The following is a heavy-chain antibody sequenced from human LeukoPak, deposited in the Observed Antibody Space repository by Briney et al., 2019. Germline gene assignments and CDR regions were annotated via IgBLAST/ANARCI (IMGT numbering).Heavy chain of an antibody. CDR3: ARVGRTGTLCFDY. J-gene: IGHJ4*02. Sequence: GSVKVSCKASGYTFTSYYMHWVRQAPGQGLEWMGIINPSGGSTSYAQKFQGRVTMTRDMSTSTVYMELSSLRSEDTAVYYCARVGRTGTLCFDYWGQGTLVTVSS. CDR1: GYTFTSYY. V-gene: IGHV1-46*01. D-gene: IGHD1-7*01. CDR2: INPSGGST.